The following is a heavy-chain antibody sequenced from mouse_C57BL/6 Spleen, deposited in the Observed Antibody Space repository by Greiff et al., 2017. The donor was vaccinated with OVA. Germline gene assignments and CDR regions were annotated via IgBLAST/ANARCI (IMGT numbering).Heavy chain of an antibody. Sequence: EVQVVESGGGLVKPGGSLKLSCAASGFTFSSYAMSWVRQTPEKRLEWVATISDGGSYTYYPDNVKGRFTISRDNAKNNLYLQMSHLKSEDTAMYYCARVGSSLDYWGQGTTFTVSS. J-gene: IGHJ2*01. V-gene: IGHV5-4*01. CDR3: ARVGSSLDY. CDR1: GFTFSSYA. D-gene: IGHD1-1*01. CDR2: ISDGGSYT.